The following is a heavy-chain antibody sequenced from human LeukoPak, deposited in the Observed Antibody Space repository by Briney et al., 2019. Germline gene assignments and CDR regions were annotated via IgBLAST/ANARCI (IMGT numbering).Heavy chain of an antibody. Sequence: GGSLRLSCAASGFTFSSYALSWFRQAPGKGPEWVSAISDNGVRTYYADSVKGRFTISRDNSKNTLYLQMNSLRTEDTAVYYCAKVVGYSYGLADYWGQGTLVTVSS. CDR1: GFTFSSYA. J-gene: IGHJ4*02. CDR2: ISDNGVRT. CDR3: AKVVGYSYGLADY. D-gene: IGHD5-18*01. V-gene: IGHV3-23*01.